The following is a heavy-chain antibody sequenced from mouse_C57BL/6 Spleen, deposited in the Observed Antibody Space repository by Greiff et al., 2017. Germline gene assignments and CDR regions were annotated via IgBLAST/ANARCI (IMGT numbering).Heavy chain of an antibody. D-gene: IGHD2-4*01. J-gene: IGHJ1*03. CDR1: GYSITSGYY. CDR3: AREMDDYDDGDWYFDV. Sequence: EVQLQQSGPGLVKPSQSLSLTCSVTGYSITSGYYWNWIRQFPGNKLEWMGYISYDGSNNYNPSLKNRISITRDTSKNQFFLKLNSVTTEDTATYYCAREMDDYDDGDWYFDVWGTGTTVTVSS. V-gene: IGHV3-6*01. CDR2: ISYDGSN.